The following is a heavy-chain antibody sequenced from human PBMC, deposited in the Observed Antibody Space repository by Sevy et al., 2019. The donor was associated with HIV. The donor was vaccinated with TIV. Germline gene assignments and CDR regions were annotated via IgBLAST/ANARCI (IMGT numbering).Heavy chain of an antibody. D-gene: IGHD3-22*01. CDR1: GGSVCSGSYY. V-gene: IGHV4-61*01. CDR3: ARSTRYYYDSSVDY. J-gene: IGHJ4*02. Sequence: SETLSLTCTVSGGSVCSGSYYWSWIRQPPGKGLEWIGYIYYSGSTNYNPSLKSRVTISVDTSKNQFSLKLSSVTAADTAVYYCARSTRYYYDSSVDYWGQGTLVTVSS. CDR2: IYYSGST.